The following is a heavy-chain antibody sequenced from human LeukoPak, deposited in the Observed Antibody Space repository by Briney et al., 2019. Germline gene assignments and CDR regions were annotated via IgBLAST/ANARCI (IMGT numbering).Heavy chain of an antibody. Sequence: PGGSLRLSCAASGFTFLTYAMNWVRQAPGEGLEWVAGISGGSGSTYYADSVKGRFTVSRDNSKSTLYLQMKSLRAADTAVYYCAKGFSTYVYNWFDPWGQGTLVTVSS. CDR1: GFTFLTYA. CDR3: AKGFSTYVYNWFDP. D-gene: IGHD3-16*01. V-gene: IGHV3-23*01. J-gene: IGHJ5*02. CDR2: ISGGSGST.